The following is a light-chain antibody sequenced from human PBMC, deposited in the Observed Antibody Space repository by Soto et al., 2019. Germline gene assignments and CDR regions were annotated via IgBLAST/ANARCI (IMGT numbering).Light chain of an antibody. CDR1: QTISTY. Sequence: DLQMPQSPTFLSASVGARVTVTCRASQTISTYLNWYQQKPGKAPKLLIYDASSLESGVPSSFSGSGSGTEFTLTIISLQPDDFATYYFRQYNSYSPGAFGQGTKVDIK. CDR3: RQYNSYSPGA. CDR2: DAS. J-gene: IGKJ1*01. V-gene: IGKV1-5*01.